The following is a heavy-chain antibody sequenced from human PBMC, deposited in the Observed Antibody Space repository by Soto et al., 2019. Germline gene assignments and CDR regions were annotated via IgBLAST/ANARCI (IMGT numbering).Heavy chain of an antibody. CDR3: AKGIALLWFGELLSDYFDY. CDR2: ISYDGSNK. V-gene: IGHV3-30*18. J-gene: IGHJ4*02. CDR1: GFTFSSYG. D-gene: IGHD3-10*01. Sequence: GGSLRLSCAASGFTFSSYGMHWVRQAPGKGLEWVAVISYDGSNKYYADSVKGRFTISRDNSKNTLYLQMNSLRAEDTAVYYCAKGIALLWFGELLSDYFDYWGQGTLVTVSS.